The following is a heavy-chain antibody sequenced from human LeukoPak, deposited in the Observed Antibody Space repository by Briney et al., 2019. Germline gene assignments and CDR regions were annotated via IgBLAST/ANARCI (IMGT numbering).Heavy chain of an antibody. Sequence: SVKVSCKASGGTFSSYAISWVRQAPGQGLGWMGRIIPILGIANYAQKFQGRVTITADKSTSTAYMELSSLRSEDTAVYYCAREGGVVVPAASPPNIDYWGQGTLVTVSS. CDR2: IIPILGIA. V-gene: IGHV1-69*04. D-gene: IGHD2-2*01. J-gene: IGHJ4*02. CDR3: AREGGVVVPAASPPNIDY. CDR1: GGTFSSYA.